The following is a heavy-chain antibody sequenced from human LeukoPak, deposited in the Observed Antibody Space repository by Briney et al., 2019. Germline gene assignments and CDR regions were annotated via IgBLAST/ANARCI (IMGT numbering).Heavy chain of an antibody. CDR1: GGSINSYY. CDR3: GRARAAGSWYYFDS. J-gene: IGHJ4*02. V-gene: IGHV4-4*07. Sequence: PSETLSLTCTVSGGSINSYYWSWIRQPAGKGLEWIGRVFPSGSTNYNPSLKSRVTMSISPYKAKLSLQLTSVTAADTAVYYCGRARAAGSWYYFDSWGQGVLVTVSS. CDR2: VFPSGST. D-gene: IGHD6-13*01.